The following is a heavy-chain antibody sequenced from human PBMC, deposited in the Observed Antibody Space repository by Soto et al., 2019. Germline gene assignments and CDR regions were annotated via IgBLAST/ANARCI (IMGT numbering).Heavy chain of an antibody. Sequence: ASVKVSCKASGYTFTSYYMHWVRQAPGQRLEWMGIINPSDGNTSYAQKFQGRVTMTRDTSASTAYMELSSLRSEDTAVYYCARGASPVIDYWGQGTLVTVSS. CDR3: ARGASPVIDY. D-gene: IGHD1-26*01. CDR2: INPSDGNT. V-gene: IGHV1-46*01. J-gene: IGHJ4*02. CDR1: GYTFTSYY.